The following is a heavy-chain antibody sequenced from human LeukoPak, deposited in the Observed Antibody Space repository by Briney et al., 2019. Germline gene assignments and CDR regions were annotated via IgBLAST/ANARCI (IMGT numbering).Heavy chain of an antibody. CDR1: GGSISSYY. CDR2: IYTSGST. CDR3: ARLGPGTAMASYSYYMDV. J-gene: IGHJ6*03. D-gene: IGHD5-18*01. Sequence: SETLSLTCTVSGGSISSYYWTWIRHSPGKGLDWIGYIYTSGSTNYNPSLKSRVTISVDTSKNQFSLKLSSVTAADTAVYYCARLGPGTAMASYSYYMDVWGKGTTVSVSS. V-gene: IGHV4-4*09.